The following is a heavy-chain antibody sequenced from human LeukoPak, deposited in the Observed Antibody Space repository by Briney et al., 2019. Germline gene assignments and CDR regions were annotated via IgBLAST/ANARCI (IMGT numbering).Heavy chain of an antibody. CDR2: FYYSGST. CDR1: GGSISSSSYY. V-gene: IGHV4-39*07. Sequence: PSETLSLTCTVSGGSISSSSYYWGWIRQPPGKGLEWIGSFYYSGSTYYNPSLKSRVTISVDTSKNQFSLKLSSVTAADTAVYYCARDRSSGWHPFDYWGQGTLVTVSS. CDR3: ARDRSSGWHPFDY. J-gene: IGHJ4*02. D-gene: IGHD6-19*01.